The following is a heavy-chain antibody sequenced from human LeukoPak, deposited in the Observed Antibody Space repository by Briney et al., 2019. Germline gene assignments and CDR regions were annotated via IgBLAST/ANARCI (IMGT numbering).Heavy chain of an antibody. J-gene: IGHJ3*02. V-gene: IGHV3-7*01. D-gene: IGHD3-22*01. CDR3: ARGFDSSEAFDI. Sequence: GGSLRLSCAASGFTFSTYTMNWVRQAPGKGLEWVANIKQDGSEKYYVDSVKGRFTISRDNAKNSLYLQMNSLRAEDTAVYYCARGFDSSEAFDIWGQGTMVTVSS. CDR1: GFTFSTYT. CDR2: IKQDGSEK.